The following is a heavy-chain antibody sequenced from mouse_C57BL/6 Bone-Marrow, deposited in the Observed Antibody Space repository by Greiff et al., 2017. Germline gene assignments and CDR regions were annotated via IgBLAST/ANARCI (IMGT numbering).Heavy chain of an antibody. CDR1: GYTFTSYW. J-gene: IGHJ4*01. Sequence: QVQLQQPGAGLVKPGASVKLSCKASGYTFTSYWMHWVKQRPGQGLEWIGIIHPNSGSTNYNEKFKSKGTLTVDKASSTAYLQLSSLTSEDSAVYYCAFDYPDAMDYWGQGTSVTVSS. D-gene: IGHD2-4*01. V-gene: IGHV1-64*01. CDR3: AFDYPDAMDY. CDR2: IHPNSGST.